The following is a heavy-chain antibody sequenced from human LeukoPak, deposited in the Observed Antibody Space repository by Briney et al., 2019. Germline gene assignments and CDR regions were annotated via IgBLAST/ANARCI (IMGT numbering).Heavy chain of an antibody. CDR2: IYTSGST. V-gene: IGHV4-61*02. Sequence: SETLSLTCTVSGGSISSGSYYWNWIRQPAGKGLEWIGRIYTSGSTNYNPSLKSRVTISVDTSKNQFSLKLSSVTAADTAVYYCARHPSLSDAFDIWGQGTMVTVSS. D-gene: IGHD6-6*01. J-gene: IGHJ3*02. CDR3: ARHPSLSDAFDI. CDR1: GGSISSGSYY.